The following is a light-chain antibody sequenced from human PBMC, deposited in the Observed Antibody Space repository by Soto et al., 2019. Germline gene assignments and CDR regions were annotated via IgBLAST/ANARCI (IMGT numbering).Light chain of an antibody. J-gene: IGLJ1*01. CDR1: SSDVGNYNL. Sequence: QSVLTQPASVSGSPGQSIAISCTGTSSDVGNYNLVSWYQQHPDKAPQLIIYGVTKRPSGVSNRFSGSKSGNTASLTISGLQTEDEADYYCCSYAGRSHYVFGTGTKVTVL. CDR3: CSYAGRSHYV. CDR2: GVT. V-gene: IGLV2-23*02.